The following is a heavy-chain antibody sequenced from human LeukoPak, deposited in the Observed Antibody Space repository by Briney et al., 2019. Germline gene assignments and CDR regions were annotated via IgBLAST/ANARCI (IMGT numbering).Heavy chain of an antibody. Sequence: ASVKVSCKVSGYTLTELSMHWVRQAPGKGLEWMGGFDPEDGETIYAQKFQGRVTMTEDTSTDTAYMELSSLRSEDTAVYYCATIPLDPCIAARQCWFDPWGQGTQVTVSS. CDR2: FDPEDGET. J-gene: IGHJ5*02. D-gene: IGHD6-6*01. V-gene: IGHV1-24*01. CDR1: GYTLTELS. CDR3: ATIPLDPCIAARQCWFDP.